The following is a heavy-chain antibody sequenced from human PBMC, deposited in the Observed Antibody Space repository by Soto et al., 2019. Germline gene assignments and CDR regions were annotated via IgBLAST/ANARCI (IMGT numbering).Heavy chain of an antibody. V-gene: IGHV4-34*01. J-gene: IGHJ4*02. CDR1: GGSFRGYY. CDR3: ASWWYGGNSQQAYDY. Sequence: QVQLQQWGAGLLKPSETLSLTCAVYGGSFRGYYWSWIRQPPGKGLEWIGEINHSGSTNYNPSLKSRVTISVDTSKNQFSLKLSSVTAADTAVYYCASWWYGGNSQQAYDYWGQGTLVTVSS. CDR2: INHSGST. D-gene: IGHD2-15*01.